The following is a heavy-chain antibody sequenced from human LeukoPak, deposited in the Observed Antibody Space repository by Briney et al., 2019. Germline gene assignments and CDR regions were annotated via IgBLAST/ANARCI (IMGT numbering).Heavy chain of an antibody. CDR3: AKEGDIVVVPAAHLDY. CDR2: ISGSGGST. Sequence: GGSLRLSCAASGFTFSSYAMSWVRQAPGKGLEWVSAISGSGGSTYYADSVKGRFTISRDNSKNTLYLQMNSLRAEDTAVYYCAKEGDIVVVPAAHLDYWGQGTLVTVSS. V-gene: IGHV3-23*01. J-gene: IGHJ4*02. CDR1: GFTFSSYA. D-gene: IGHD2-2*01.